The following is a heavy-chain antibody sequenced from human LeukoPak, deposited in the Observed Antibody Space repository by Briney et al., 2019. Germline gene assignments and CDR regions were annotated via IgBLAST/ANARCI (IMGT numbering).Heavy chain of an antibody. CDR1: GYTLTSYA. Sequence: ASVKVSCKASGYTLTSYAMNWVRQGPGQGLEWMGWINTNTGNPTYAQGFTGRFVFSLDTSVSTAYLQISSLKAEDTAVYYCARELPDSYGHLASDYWGQGTLVTVSS. CDR2: INTNTGNP. J-gene: IGHJ4*02. D-gene: IGHD5-18*01. V-gene: IGHV7-4-1*02. CDR3: ARELPDSYGHLASDY.